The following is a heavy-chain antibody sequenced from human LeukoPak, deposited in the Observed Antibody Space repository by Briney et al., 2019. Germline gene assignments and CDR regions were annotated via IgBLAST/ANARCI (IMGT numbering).Heavy chain of an antibody. J-gene: IGHJ3*02. CDR1: GFTFSSYV. CDR2: FSKDGKRK. Sequence: GGSLRLSCVASGFTFSSYVIHWVRKAPGNGLEWVTAFSKDGKRKYYASSVKGRFTISRDDSKDTLYLQMDSLRGDDTAVYYCAREDNAFDIWGQGTIVTVSS. V-gene: IGHV3-30*03. CDR3: AREDNAFDI.